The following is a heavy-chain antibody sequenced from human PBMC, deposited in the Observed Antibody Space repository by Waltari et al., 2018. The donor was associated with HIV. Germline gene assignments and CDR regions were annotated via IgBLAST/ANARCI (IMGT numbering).Heavy chain of an antibody. Sequence: QVQLVQSGAEVKKPGASVKVSCKASGYTFTSYYMHWVRQAPGQGLEWMGIINPIGGITSDAQKFQGRVTMTRDTSTSTVYMELSSLRSEDTAVYYCARGASYYGSGSYTRNWFDPWGQGTLVTVSS. D-gene: IGHD3-10*01. CDR3: ARGASYYGSGSYTRNWFDP. CDR2: INPIGGIT. J-gene: IGHJ5*02. V-gene: IGHV1-46*01. CDR1: GYTFTSYY.